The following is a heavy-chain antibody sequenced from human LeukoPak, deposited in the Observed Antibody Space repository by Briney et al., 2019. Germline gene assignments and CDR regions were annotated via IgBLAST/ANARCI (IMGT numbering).Heavy chain of an antibody. J-gene: IGHJ4*02. Sequence: GGSLRLSCVASGLPIADFAMHWVRQAPGKGLEWVSLISGDGVSTFYADSVKGRFSISRDDSKNSLSLEMNSLRTEDTAMYYCARESGKFDYWGQGTLVAVSS. CDR2: ISGDGVST. CDR3: ARESGKFDY. V-gene: IGHV3-43*02. CDR1: GLPIADFA.